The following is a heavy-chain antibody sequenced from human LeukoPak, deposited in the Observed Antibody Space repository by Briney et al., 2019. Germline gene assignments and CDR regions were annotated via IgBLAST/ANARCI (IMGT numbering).Heavy chain of an antibody. V-gene: IGHV4-4*07. J-gene: IGHJ3*02. CDR1: GGSISSYY. D-gene: IGHD3-22*01. Sequence: NSSETLSLTCTVSGGSISSYYWSWIRQPPGKGLEWIGRIYTSGSTNYNPSLKSRVTMSVDTSKNQFSLKLSSVTAADTAVYYCARDLGDDSSGYYLSDAFDIWGQGTMVTVSS. CDR2: IYTSGST. CDR3: ARDLGDDSSGYYLSDAFDI.